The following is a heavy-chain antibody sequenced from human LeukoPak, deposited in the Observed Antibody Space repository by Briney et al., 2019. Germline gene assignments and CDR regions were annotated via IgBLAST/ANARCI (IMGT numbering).Heavy chain of an antibody. V-gene: IGHV1-3*01. Sequence: AASVKVSCKASGYTFTSYAMHWVRQAPGQRLEWMGWINAGNGNTKYSQKFQGRVTITRDTSASTAYMELSSLRSEDTAVYYCARGLYYDILTGIEWGFDYWGQGTLVTVSS. D-gene: IGHD3-9*01. CDR1: GYTFTSYA. J-gene: IGHJ4*02. CDR2: INAGNGNT. CDR3: ARGLYYDILTGIEWGFDY.